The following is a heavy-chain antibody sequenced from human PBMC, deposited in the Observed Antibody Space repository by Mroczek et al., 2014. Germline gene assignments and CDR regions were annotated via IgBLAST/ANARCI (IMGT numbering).Heavy chain of an antibody. J-gene: IGHJ4*02. CDR2: IYSGGTT. Sequence: VQLVQSGGGLVQPGGSLRLSCAASGFTVSSNYMSWVRQAPGKGLEWVSVIYSGGTTYYADSVKGRFTISRDNSKNTLYLQMNSLRVEDTAVYFCAGAVAGTTSFDYWGQGTLVTVSS. V-gene: IGHV3-66*02. CDR1: GFTVSSNY. CDR3: AGAVAGTTSFDY. D-gene: IGHD6-19*01.